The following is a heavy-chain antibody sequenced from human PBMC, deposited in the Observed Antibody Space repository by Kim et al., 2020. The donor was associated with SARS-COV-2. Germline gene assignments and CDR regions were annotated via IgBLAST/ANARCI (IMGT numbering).Heavy chain of an antibody. Sequence: SQTLSLTCAISGDSVSSNSAAWNWIRQSPSRGLEWLGRTYYRSKWYNDYAVSVKSRITINPDTSKNQFSLQLNSVTPEDTAVYYCARGGGSSWSFGYYYFMDVWGKGTTVTVSS. CDR2: TYYRSKWYN. CDR3: ARGGGSSWSFGYYYFMDV. CDR1: GDSVSSNSAA. J-gene: IGHJ6*03. D-gene: IGHD6-13*01. V-gene: IGHV6-1*01.